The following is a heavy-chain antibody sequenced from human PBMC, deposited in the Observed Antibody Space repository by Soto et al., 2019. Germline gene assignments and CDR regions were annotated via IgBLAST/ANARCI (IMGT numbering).Heavy chain of an antibody. CDR2: IIPIFGTA. V-gene: IGHV1-69*13. J-gene: IGHJ6*02. CDR1: GGTFSSYA. D-gene: IGHD1-7*01. Sequence: SVKVSCKASGGTFSSYAISWVRQAPGQGLEWMGGIIPIFGTANYAQKFQGRVTITADESTSTAYMELSSLRSEDTAVYYCARGISRWNYFYYYYGMDVWGQGTTVTVSS. CDR3: ARGISRWNYFYYYYGMDV.